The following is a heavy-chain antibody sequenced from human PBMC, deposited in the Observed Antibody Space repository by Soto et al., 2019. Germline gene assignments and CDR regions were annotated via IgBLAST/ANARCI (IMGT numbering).Heavy chain of an antibody. J-gene: IGHJ4*02. CDR1: GFAFSNYW. CDR3: ARDWYCPRTNDCFYFDY. D-gene: IGHD2-21*02. CDR2: MSIGGGDA. V-gene: IGHV3-7*01. Sequence: GGSLRLSCAASGFAFSNYWMSWVRQAPGKRLERVANMSIGGGDAYYVDSVKGRFTISRDNDKNFLHLQMNSLRAADTAVYYCARDWYCPRTNDCFYFDYWGQGALVTVS.